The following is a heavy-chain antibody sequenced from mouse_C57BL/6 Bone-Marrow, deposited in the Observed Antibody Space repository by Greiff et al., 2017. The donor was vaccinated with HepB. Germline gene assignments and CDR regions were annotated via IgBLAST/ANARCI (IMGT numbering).Heavy chain of an antibody. CDR1: GFTFSSYA. D-gene: IGHD3-1*01. J-gene: IGHJ1*03. CDR3: TRDRDVYWYFDV. CDR2: ISSGGDYI. V-gene: IGHV5-9-1*02. Sequence: EVKLMESGEGLVKPGGSLKLSCAASGFTFSSYAMSWVRQTPEKRLEWVAYISSGGDYIYYADTVKGRFTISRDNARNTLYLQMSSLKSEDTAMYYCTRDRDVYWYFDVWGTGTTVTVSS.